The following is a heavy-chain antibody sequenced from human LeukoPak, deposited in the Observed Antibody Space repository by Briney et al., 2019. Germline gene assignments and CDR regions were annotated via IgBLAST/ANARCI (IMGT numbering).Heavy chain of an antibody. V-gene: IGHV3-49*04. CDR2: IRSKAYGGTT. CDR3: TRGFSSWPYYFDY. J-gene: IGHJ4*02. Sequence: GGSLRLSCTASGFTFGDFAMSWVRQAPGKGLEWVGFIRSKAYGGTTDYAASVKGRFTISRDDSKSITCLQMNSLKTEDTAVYYCTRGFSSWPYYFDYWGQGTLVTVSS. CDR1: GFTFGDFA. D-gene: IGHD6-13*01.